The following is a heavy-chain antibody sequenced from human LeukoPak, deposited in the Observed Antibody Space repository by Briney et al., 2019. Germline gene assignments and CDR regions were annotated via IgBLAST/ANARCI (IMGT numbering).Heavy chain of an antibody. J-gene: IGHJ5*02. D-gene: IGHD3-16*01. CDR3: ARVSIIGEGWFDP. CDR2: ISARNGNI. CDR1: GYTFTSFG. Sequence: ASVKVSCKASGYTFTSFGISWLRQAPGQGLEWMGWISARNGNINYAQKFQGRVTMTTDTSTSTAYMELRSLRSDDTAVYYCARVSIIGEGWFDPWGQGTLVTVSS. V-gene: IGHV1-18*01.